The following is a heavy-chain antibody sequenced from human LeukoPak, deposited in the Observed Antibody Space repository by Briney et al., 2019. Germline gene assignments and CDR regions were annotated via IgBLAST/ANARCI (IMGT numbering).Heavy chain of an antibody. V-gene: IGHV3-30*04. CDR2: ISYDGNNK. CDR3: ARERLAAAGTSCFDP. CDR1: GLTLSSYA. D-gene: IGHD6-13*01. J-gene: IGHJ5*02. Sequence: PGKPLTLPCAASGLTLSSYAMHWVRQPPGKGLEWMAVISYDGNNKYYADPVKGRFTISRDNSKNTLYLQMNSLITEDTAMYYCARERLAAAGTSCFDPWGRGTLVTVSS.